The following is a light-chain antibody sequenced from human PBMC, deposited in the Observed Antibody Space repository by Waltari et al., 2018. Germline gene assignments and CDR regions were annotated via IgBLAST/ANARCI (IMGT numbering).Light chain of an antibody. CDR2: GQD. V-gene: IGLV3-19*01. Sequence: SSELTQDPAVSVALGQTVRITFQGDSPRRSYASWYQQRPGQAPRLVLYGQDNRPSGIPDRFSGSTSGDTASLTITGAQAEDEADYYCHSRDTISTRVFGGGTRLTV. CDR1: SPRRSY. J-gene: IGLJ3*02. CDR3: HSRDTISTRV.